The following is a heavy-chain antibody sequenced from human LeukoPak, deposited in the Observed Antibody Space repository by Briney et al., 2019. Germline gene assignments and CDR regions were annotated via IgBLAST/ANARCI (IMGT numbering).Heavy chain of an antibody. V-gene: IGHV3-30-3*01. CDR1: GFTFSSYA. Sequence: GGSLRLSCAASGFTFSSYAMHWVRQAPGKGLEWVAVISYDGSNKYYADSVKGRFTISRDNSKNTLYLQMSNLRADDTAVYFCARGGDSSIWYYYFDCWGQGTLVTVSS. J-gene: IGHJ4*02. D-gene: IGHD6-13*01. CDR2: ISYDGSNK. CDR3: ARGGDSSIWYYYFDC.